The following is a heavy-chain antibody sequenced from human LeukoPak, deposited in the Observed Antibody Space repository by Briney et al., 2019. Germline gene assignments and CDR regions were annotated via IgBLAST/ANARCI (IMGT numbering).Heavy chain of an antibody. CDR1: GGSISSYY. CDR2: VYYSGGA. V-gene: IGHV4-59*01. Sequence: SETLSLTCTVSGGSISSYYWSWFRQPPGKELEWIGYVYYSGGADYNPSLKSRVTISVDTSRNQFSLNLRSVAAADTAVYYCARSSDTIYYDYWGQGTLVTVSS. J-gene: IGHJ4*02. D-gene: IGHD3-10*01. CDR3: ARSSDTIYYDY.